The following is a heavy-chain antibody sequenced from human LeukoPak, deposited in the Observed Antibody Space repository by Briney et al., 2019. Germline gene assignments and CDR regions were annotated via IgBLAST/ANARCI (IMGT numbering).Heavy chain of an antibody. CDR1: GDSFSYFY. CDR3: ARVDDY. Sequence: SETLSLTCTVSGDSFSYFYWSWIRQPPGKGLEWIGYIYNGGSTNYNPSLKSRVTMSLDTSKNQFSLKLSSVTAADTAVYYCARVDDYWGQGTLVTVSS. V-gene: IGHV4-59*12. CDR2: IYNGGST. J-gene: IGHJ4*02.